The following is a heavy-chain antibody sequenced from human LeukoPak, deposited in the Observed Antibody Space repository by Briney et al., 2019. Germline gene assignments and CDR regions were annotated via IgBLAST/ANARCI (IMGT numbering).Heavy chain of an antibody. D-gene: IGHD6-6*01. Sequence: GGSLRLSCAASGFTFSSYSMNWVRQAPGKGLEWVSSISSSSLYISYADSVKGRFTISRDNAKNSVYLQMSTLRAEDTAVYYCAKIEGSSSYYFDYWGQGTLVTVSS. CDR2: ISSSSLYI. CDR1: GFTFSSYS. J-gene: IGHJ4*02. CDR3: AKIEGSSSYYFDY. V-gene: IGHV3-21*01.